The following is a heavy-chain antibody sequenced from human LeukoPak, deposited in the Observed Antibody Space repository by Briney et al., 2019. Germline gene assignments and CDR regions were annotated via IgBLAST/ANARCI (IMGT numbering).Heavy chain of an antibody. CDR3: ARVLRYCSGGNCYSGGLGYMDV. CDR2: IQNDGSNE. D-gene: IGHD2-15*01. Sequence: GGSLRLSCAASGFTFRSYGMHWVRQAPGKGLEWVAYIQNDGSNEQYADSVKGRFSISRDSSKNILYLQMNSLRAEDTAVYYCARVLRYCSGGNCYSGGLGYMDVWGKGTTVTISS. V-gene: IGHV3-30*02. CDR1: GFTFRSYG. J-gene: IGHJ6*03.